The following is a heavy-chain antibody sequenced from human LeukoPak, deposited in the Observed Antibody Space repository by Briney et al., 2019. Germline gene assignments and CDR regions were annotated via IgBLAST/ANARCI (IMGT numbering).Heavy chain of an antibody. CDR2: IYYSGST. CDR1: GGSISSGGYY. Sequence: SQTLSLTCTVSGGSISSGGYYWSWIRQHPGKGLEWIGYIYYSGSTYYNPSLKSRVTISVDTSKNQFSLKLSSVTAADTAVYYCARGRWAYCSGGSCEYYMDVWGKGTTVTVSS. V-gene: IGHV4-31*03. CDR3: ARGRWAYCSGGSCEYYMDV. J-gene: IGHJ6*03. D-gene: IGHD2-15*01.